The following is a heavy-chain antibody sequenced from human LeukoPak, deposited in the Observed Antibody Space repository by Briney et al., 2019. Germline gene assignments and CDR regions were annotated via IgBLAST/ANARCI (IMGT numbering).Heavy chain of an antibody. CDR2: TKEGGSEK. CDR1: GFTLNSYW. CDR3: VREAYFGSSGYYGEGAFDI. J-gene: IGHJ3*02. V-gene: IGHV3-7*01. D-gene: IGHD3-22*01. Sequence: GGSLRLSCAASGFTLNSYWMAWVRQAPGKGLEWVANTKEGGSEKYNVDSVKGRFTISSDKANNSLYLQMNSLRAEDTAVYYCVREAYFGSSGYYGEGAFDIWGQGTKVTVSP.